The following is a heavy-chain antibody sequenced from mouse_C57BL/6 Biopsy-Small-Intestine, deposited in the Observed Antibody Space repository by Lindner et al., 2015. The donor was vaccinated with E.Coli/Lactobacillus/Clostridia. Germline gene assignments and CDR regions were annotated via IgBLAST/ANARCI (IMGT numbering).Heavy chain of an antibody. CDR1: GYTFTSYV. CDR3: ARSYGDMFAF. J-gene: IGHJ3*01. CDR2: IDPNNDGT. Sequence: VQLQESGPELVKPGASVKMSCKASGYTFTSYVMHWVKQRPGQGLEWIGYIDPNNDGTKYDEKFKGKATLTSDKFSSTAYMELSSLTSEDSAVYYCARSYGDMFAFWGQGTLVTVSA. V-gene: IGHV1-14*01. D-gene: IGHD2-13*01.